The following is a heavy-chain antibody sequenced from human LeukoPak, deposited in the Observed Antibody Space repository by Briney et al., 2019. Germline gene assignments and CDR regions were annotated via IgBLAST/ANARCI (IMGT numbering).Heavy chain of an antibody. J-gene: IGHJ4*02. D-gene: IGHD3-22*01. Sequence: GASVKVSCKASGYTFTSYGISWVRQAPGQGLERMGWISAYNGNTNYAQKLQGRVTMTTDTSTSTAYMELRSLRSDDTAVYYCARVVPAAIMYYYDSSGYYYYFDYWGQGTLVTVSS. CDR1: GYTFTSYG. CDR2: ISAYNGNT. V-gene: IGHV1-18*01. CDR3: ARVVPAAIMYYYDSSGYYYYFDY.